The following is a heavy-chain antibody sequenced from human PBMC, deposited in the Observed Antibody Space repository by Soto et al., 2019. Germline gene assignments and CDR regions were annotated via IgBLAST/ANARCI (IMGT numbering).Heavy chain of an antibody. CDR2: ISRDGGTK. CDR1: GFTVSTYG. Sequence: QVQLVESGGGVVQPGRSLRLSCAVSGFTVSTYGMHWVRQAPGKGLEWVAVISRDGGTKYYADSVKGRFTISRDNSRNTLVVEMNSVRGGDMAVYYCTGEVASGYWGQGTLVTVSS. J-gene: IGHJ4*02. CDR3: TGEVASGY. D-gene: IGHD2-8*02. V-gene: IGHV3-30*03.